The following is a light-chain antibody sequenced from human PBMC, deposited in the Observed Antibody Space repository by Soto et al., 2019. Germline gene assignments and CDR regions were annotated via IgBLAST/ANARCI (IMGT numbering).Light chain of an antibody. CDR2: EVS. V-gene: IGLV2-14*01. Sequence: QSALTQPASVSGSPGPSVTIYCTGTSSDVGAYNYVSWYQQHPGKAPKLMIYEVSNRPSGVSNLFSGSKSGNTASLTISGLKAEDEADYSCNSYTGSSTRFVFGTGTKLTVL. CDR3: NSYTGSSTRFV. J-gene: IGLJ1*01. CDR1: SSDVGAYNY.